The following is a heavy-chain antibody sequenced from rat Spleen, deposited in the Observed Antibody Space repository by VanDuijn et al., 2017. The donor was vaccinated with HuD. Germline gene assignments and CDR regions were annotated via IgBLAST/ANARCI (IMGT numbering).Heavy chain of an antibody. V-gene: IGHV5-31*01. Sequence: EVQLVESGGGLVQPGGSLKLSCIASGFIFKNYWLTWLRQAPGKGLEWVASILRTGENTYYSDSVKGRFTISRDNAKSTLYLQMNRLRSEDSATYYCTGGGIPWYLDFWGPGTMVTVSS. CDR1: GFIFKNYW. CDR3: TGGGIPWYLDF. CDR2: ILRTGENT. J-gene: IGHJ1*01. D-gene: IGHD2-2*01.